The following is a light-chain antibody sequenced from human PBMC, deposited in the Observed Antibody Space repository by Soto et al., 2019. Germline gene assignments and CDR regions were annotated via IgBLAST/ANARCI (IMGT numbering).Light chain of an antibody. CDR1: QTVTSNY. CDR2: AAS. Sequence: EIVLTQSPGTLSLSPGERATLSCRASQTVTSNYLAWYQQRPGQPPRLIIYAASSRATGIPDRFSGSGSGTDFALTISRLEPEDFAVYFCQQYAASPFTFGPGTKVDIK. CDR3: QQYAASPFT. V-gene: IGKV3-20*01. J-gene: IGKJ3*01.